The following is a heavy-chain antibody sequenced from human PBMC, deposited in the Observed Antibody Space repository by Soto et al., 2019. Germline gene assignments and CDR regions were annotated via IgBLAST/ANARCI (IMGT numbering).Heavy chain of an antibody. V-gene: IGHV3-48*03. CDR3: AKSRVVVTAALFDY. J-gene: IGHJ4*02. D-gene: IGHD2-21*02. Sequence: PGGSLRLSCAASGFTFSSYEMNWVRQAPGKGLEWVSYISSSGSTIYYADSVKGRFTISRDNSKNTVFLQMNSLGPEDTAVYYCAKSRVVVTAALFDYWGRGTLVTVSS. CDR2: ISSSGSTI. CDR1: GFTFSSYE.